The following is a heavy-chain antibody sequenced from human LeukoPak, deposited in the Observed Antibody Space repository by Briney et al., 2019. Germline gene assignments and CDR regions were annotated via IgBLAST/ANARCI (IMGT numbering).Heavy chain of an antibody. CDR1: GFTFSSYG. V-gene: IGHV3-30*02. CDR2: IRYDGSNK. Sequence: GGSLRLSCAASGFTFSSYGMHWVRQAPGKGLEWVAFIRYDGSNKYYADSVKGRFTIYRDNSKNKVYLKMNSLRAEDTAVYYCAKGGFGELLSAFDYWGQGTLVTVSS. CDR3: AKGGFGELLSAFDY. D-gene: IGHD3-10*01. J-gene: IGHJ4*02.